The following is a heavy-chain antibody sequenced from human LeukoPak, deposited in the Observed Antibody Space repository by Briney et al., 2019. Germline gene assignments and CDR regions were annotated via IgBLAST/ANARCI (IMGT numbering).Heavy chain of an antibody. V-gene: IGHV4-59*02. CDR2: IHHSGNT. D-gene: IGHD6-19*01. CDR1: GDSVSTSH. CDR3: ARSHQWSGWYTLDY. J-gene: IGHJ4*02. Sequence: SETLSLTCSVSGDSVSTSHWSWIRQPPGKGLEWVGYIHHSGNTNYNPSLKSRVTISVDTSKNQFSLKLISVTAADTAVYYCARSHQWSGWYTLDYWGQGTLVTVSS.